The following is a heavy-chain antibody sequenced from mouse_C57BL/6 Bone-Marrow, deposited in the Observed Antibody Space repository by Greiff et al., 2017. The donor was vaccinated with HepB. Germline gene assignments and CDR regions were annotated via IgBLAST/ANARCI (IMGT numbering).Heavy chain of an antibody. D-gene: IGHD2-3*01. CDR2: IYPRSGNT. V-gene: IGHV1-81*01. Sequence: VQRVESGAELARPGASVKLSCKASGYTFTSYGISWVKQRTGQGLEWIGEIYPRSGNTYYNEKFKGKATLTADKSSSTAYMELRSLTSEDSAVYFCARFGWLLLFAWFAYWGQGTLVTVSA. J-gene: IGHJ3*01. CDR3: ARFGWLLLFAWFAY. CDR1: GYTFTSYG.